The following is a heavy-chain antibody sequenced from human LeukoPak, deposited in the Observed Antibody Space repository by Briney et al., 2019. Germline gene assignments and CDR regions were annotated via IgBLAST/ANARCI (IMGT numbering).Heavy chain of an antibody. V-gene: IGHV1-2*02. Sequence: GASVKVSFKSSGFTFTDHYIHWVRQGPGQGLEWMGYIGPHSTFTSSPQEVQGRVTMTRDASMSTAYMELTRLTSDDTAVYYCVREGEGPLSKDFDYWGQGTLVTVSS. D-gene: IGHD2/OR15-2a*01. J-gene: IGHJ4*02. CDR2: IGPHSTFT. CDR1: GFTFTDHY. CDR3: VREGEGPLSKDFDY.